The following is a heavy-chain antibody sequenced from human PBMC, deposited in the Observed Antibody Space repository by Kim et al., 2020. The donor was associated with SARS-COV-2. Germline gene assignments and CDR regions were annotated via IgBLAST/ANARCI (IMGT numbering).Heavy chain of an antibody. CDR3: AICRDGYNLDAFDI. Sequence: NPSLKSRVTISVDTSKNQFSLKLSSVTAADTAVYYCAICRDGYNLDAFDIWGQGTMVTVSS. J-gene: IGHJ3*02. D-gene: IGHD5-12*01. V-gene: IGHV4-59*01.